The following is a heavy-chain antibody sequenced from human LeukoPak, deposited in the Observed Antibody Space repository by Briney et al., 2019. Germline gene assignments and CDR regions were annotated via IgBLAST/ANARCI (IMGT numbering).Heavy chain of an antibody. CDR3: TSWGDTTAEYFQR. D-gene: IGHD2-21*02. Sequence: GGSPRLSCAPSGFSFSTYWMSWVRQAPGKGLEWVANIKEDGSQKYYVDSVKGRFTIFRDNAKNSLSLQMNSLRVEDTAVYYCTSWGDTTAEYFQRWGQGTLVTVSS. CDR1: GFSFSTYW. V-gene: IGHV3-7*01. CDR2: IKEDGSQK. J-gene: IGHJ1*01.